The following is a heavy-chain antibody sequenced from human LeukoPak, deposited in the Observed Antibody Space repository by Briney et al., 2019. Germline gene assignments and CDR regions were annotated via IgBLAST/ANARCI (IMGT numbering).Heavy chain of an antibody. CDR1: GFTFSSYA. Sequence: GGSLRLSCAGSGFTFSSYAMHWVRQAPGKGLQWVAVISYDGSNKYYADSVKGRFTISRDNSKNTLYLQMNSLRAEDTAVYYCARDSGEMATTYVFDYWGQGTLVTVSS. CDR2: ISYDGSNK. V-gene: IGHV3-30-3*01. J-gene: IGHJ4*02. D-gene: IGHD5-24*01. CDR3: ARDSGEMATTYVFDY.